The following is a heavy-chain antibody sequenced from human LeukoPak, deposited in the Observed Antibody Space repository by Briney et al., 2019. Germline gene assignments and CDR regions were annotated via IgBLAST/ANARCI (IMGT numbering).Heavy chain of an antibody. Sequence: ASVKVSCKASGYTFTSYYMHWVRQAPGQGLEWMGIINPSGGSTSYAQKFQGRVTMTRDTSTSTVYMELSSLRSEDTAVYYCARALYYDSSGLDAFDIWGQGTMVTVSS. CDR2: INPSGGST. D-gene: IGHD3-22*01. J-gene: IGHJ3*02. V-gene: IGHV1-46*01. CDR3: ARALYYDSSGLDAFDI. CDR1: GYTFTSYY.